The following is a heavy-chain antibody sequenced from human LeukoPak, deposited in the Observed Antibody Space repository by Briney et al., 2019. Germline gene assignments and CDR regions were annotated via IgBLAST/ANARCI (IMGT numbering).Heavy chain of an antibody. D-gene: IGHD2-15*01. CDR3: ARGREYCSGGSCYRYYYYYMDV. J-gene: IGHJ6*03. Sequence: SETLSLTCAVYGGSFSGYYWSWIRQPPGKGLEWIGEINHSGSTNYNPSLKSRVTISVDTSKNQLSLKLSSVTAADTAVYYCARGREYCSGGSCYRYYYYYMDVWGKGTTVTVSS. CDR2: INHSGST. V-gene: IGHV4-34*01. CDR1: GGSFSGYY.